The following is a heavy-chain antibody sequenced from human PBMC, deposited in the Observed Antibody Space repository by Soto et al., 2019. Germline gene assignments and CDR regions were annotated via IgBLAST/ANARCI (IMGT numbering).Heavy chain of an antibody. CDR1: GGSVSPDY. D-gene: IGHD4-17*01. CDR2: IYYSGST. V-gene: IGHV4-59*02. CDR3: ARGGKNYGGEFGY. Sequence: PSETLSLTCTVSGGSVSPDYWDWIRQPPGKGLEWIGYIYYSGSTNYNPSLKSRVTISIDTSKNQFSLKLSSVTAADTAVYYCARGGKNYGGEFGYWGQGTLVTVSS. J-gene: IGHJ4*02.